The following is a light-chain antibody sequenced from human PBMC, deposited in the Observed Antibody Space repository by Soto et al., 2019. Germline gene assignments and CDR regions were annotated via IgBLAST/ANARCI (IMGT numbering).Light chain of an antibody. Sequence: QSALTQPASVSGSPGQSITISCTGTSSDVGGYNYVSWYQQHPGKAPKFMIYDVSNRPSGVSNRFSGSKSGNTASLTISGLQAEDEADYYCNSYTSTSTHVISGGGTKLTVL. CDR1: SSDVGGYNY. V-gene: IGLV2-14*01. CDR2: DVS. J-gene: IGLJ2*01. CDR3: NSYTSTSTHVI.